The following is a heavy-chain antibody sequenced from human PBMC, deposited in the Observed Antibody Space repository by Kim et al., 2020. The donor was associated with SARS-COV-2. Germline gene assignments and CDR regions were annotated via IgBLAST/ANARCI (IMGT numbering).Heavy chain of an antibody. CDR1: GFTFSNYG. CDR3: ARDDSGNYYGFDA. J-gene: IGHJ5*02. Sequence: GGSLRLSCAVSGFTFSNYGMHWVRQAPGKGLEWVAVISYDGSLKYYADSVKGRFTISRDNSKNTLYLQMNSLRVGDTAVYYCARDDSGNYYGFDAWGQGTLVTVSS. CDR2: ISYDGSLK. V-gene: IGHV3-30*03. D-gene: IGHD1-26*01.